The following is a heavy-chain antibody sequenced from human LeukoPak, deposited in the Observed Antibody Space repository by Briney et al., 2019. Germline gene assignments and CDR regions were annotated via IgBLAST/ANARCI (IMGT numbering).Heavy chain of an antibody. CDR3: TTDSERSGWPAGGY. Sequence: GGSLRLSCAASGFTFSNAWMSWVRQAPGKGLERVGRIKSKTDGGTTDYAAPVKGRFTISRDDSKNTLYLQMNSLKTEDTAVYYCTTDSERSGWPAGGYWGQGTLVTVSS. CDR2: IKSKTDGGTT. CDR1: GFTFSNAW. J-gene: IGHJ4*02. V-gene: IGHV3-15*01. D-gene: IGHD6-19*01.